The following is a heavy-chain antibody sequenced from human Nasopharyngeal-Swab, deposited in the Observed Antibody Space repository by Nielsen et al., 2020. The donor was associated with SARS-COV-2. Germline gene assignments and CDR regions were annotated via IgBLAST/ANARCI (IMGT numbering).Heavy chain of an antibody. CDR2: IYHSGST. CDR1: GYSISSGYY. Sequence: SETLSLTCTVSGYSISSGYYWGWIRQPPGKGLEWIGSIYHSGSTYYNPSLKSRVTISVATSKNQFSLKLTSVTAADTAVYYCARGGAGVVASPVLGLGPFYYYHFMDVWGQGTTVTVSS. J-gene: IGHJ6*03. CDR3: ARGGAGVVASPVLGLGPFYYYHFMDV. D-gene: IGHD6-6*01. V-gene: IGHV4-38-2*02.